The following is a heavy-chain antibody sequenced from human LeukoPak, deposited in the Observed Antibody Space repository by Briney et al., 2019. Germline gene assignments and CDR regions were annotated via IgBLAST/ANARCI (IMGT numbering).Heavy chain of an antibody. D-gene: IGHD2-21*02. CDR2: INHSGST. CDR1: GGSFSGYY. J-gene: IGHJ4*02. Sequence: SETLSLTCAVYGGSFSGYYWSWIRQPPGKGLKWIGEINHSGSTNYNPSLKSRVTISVDTSKNQFSLKLSSVTAADTAVYYCASRDCAYCGGDCYSCYFDYWGQGTLVTVSS. V-gene: IGHV4-34*01. CDR3: ASRDCAYCGGDCYSCYFDY.